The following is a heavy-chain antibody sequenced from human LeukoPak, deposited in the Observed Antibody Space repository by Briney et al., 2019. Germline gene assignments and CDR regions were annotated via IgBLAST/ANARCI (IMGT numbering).Heavy chain of an antibody. CDR2: IRYDGSNK. CDR1: GFTFSSYG. D-gene: IGHD2-8*01. Sequence: GGSLRLSCAASGFTFSSYGMHWVRQAPGKGLEWVAFIRYDGSNKYYADSAKGRFTISRDNSKNTLYLQMNSLRAEDTAVYYCARNGLAANGYFDYWGQGTLVTVSS. J-gene: IGHJ4*02. V-gene: IGHV3-30*02. CDR3: ARNGLAANGYFDY.